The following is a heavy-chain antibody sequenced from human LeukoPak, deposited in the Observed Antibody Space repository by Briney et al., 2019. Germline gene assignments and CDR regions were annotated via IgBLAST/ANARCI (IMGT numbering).Heavy chain of an antibody. CDR1: GGTFSSYT. V-gene: IGHV1-69*02. CDR3: AGLVDILTGYSVPRNYYYYMDV. J-gene: IGHJ6*03. Sequence: SVKVSCKASGGTFSSYTISWVRQAPGQGLEWMGRIIPILGIANYAQKFQGRVTITADKSTSTAYMELSSLRSEDTAVYYCAGLVDILTGYSVPRNYYYYMDVWGKGTTVTVSS. D-gene: IGHD3-9*01. CDR2: IIPILGIA.